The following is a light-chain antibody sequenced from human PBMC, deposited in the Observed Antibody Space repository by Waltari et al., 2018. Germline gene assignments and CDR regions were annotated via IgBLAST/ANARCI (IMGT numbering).Light chain of an antibody. V-gene: IGKV1-6*01. CDR1: QGIRNH. CDR3: LQDYDYPFT. Sequence: AIQMTQSPSSLAASVGDRVTITCRASQGIRNHLGWYQQKPGKVPKLLIYAASTLQSAVPSRFSGSGSGTDFTLTISSLQPEDFVSYYCLQDYDYPFTFGQGTKLEIK. J-gene: IGKJ2*01. CDR2: AAS.